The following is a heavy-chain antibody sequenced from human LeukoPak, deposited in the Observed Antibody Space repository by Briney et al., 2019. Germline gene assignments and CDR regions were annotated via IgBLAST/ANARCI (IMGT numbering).Heavy chain of an antibody. CDR3: ARGRGYSYGYSRDWYFDL. CDR2: ISAYNGNT. J-gene: IGHJ2*01. CDR1: GYTFTSYG. Sequence: GASVKVSCKASGYTFTSYGISWVRQAPGQGLEWMGWISAYNGNTNYAQKLQGRVTMTTDTSTSTAYMELRSLRSDDTAVYYCARGRGYSYGYSRDWYFDLWGRGTLVTVSS. V-gene: IGHV1-18*01. D-gene: IGHD5-18*01.